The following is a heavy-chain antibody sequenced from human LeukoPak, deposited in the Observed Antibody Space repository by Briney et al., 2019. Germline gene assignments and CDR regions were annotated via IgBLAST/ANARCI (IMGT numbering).Heavy chain of an antibody. CDR1: GFTFSDYY. CDR2: ISSSSSYT. D-gene: IGHD3-10*01. V-gene: IGHV3-11*06. Sequence: GGSLRLSCAASGFTFSDYYMSWIRQAPGKGLEWVSYISSSSSYTNYADSVKGRFTISRDNAKNSLYLQMNSLRAADTAVYYCARVRSRGVIIDWGQGTLVTVSS. J-gene: IGHJ4*02. CDR3: ARVRSRGVIID.